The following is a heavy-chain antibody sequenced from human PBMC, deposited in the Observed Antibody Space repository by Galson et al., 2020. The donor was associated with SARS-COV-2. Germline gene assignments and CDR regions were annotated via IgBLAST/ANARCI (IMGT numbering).Heavy chain of an antibody. CDR2: MYYIGNR. V-gene: IGHV4-59*08. CDR3: VRHGYCSSGSCSANDAFHI. CDR1: GASLSSDF. Sequence: ETSETLSLTCSVSGASLSSDFWSWIRQPPGKGLEWIGFMYYIGNRNNNPSLRSRVTISVDMSKSHLSLELRSVTAADPAGYYCVRHGYCSSGSCSANDAFHIWGQGTMVTVSS. J-gene: IGHJ3*02. D-gene: IGHD2-2*03.